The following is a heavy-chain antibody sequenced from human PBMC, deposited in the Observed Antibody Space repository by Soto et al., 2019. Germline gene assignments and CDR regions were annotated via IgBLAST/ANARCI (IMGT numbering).Heavy chain of an antibody. CDR1: GFTFTSYS. D-gene: IGHD2-15*01. CDR2: ISSTGATT. CDR3: ANRRGLYFEY. J-gene: IGHJ4*02. Sequence: GGSLRLSCAASGFTFTSYSMSWVRQTPEKGLEWVSTISSTGATTYYADSVKGRFTISRDNSKNTVFLQMDSLRAEDAALYYCANRRGLYFEYWGQGTLVTVSS. V-gene: IGHV3-23*01.